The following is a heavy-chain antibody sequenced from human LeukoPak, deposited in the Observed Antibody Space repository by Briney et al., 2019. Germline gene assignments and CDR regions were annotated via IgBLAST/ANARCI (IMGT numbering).Heavy chain of an antibody. D-gene: IGHD3-22*01. CDR3: ARDFTTIEGIGWFDP. CDR2: ISSSSSYI. V-gene: IGHV3-21*01. J-gene: IGHJ5*02. CDR1: GFTFSSYS. Sequence: AGGSLRLSCAASGFTFSSYSMNWVRQAPGKGLEWVSSISSSSSYIYYADSVKGRFTISRDNAKNSLYLQMNSLRAEDTAVYYCARDFTTIEGIGWFDPWGQGTLVTVSS.